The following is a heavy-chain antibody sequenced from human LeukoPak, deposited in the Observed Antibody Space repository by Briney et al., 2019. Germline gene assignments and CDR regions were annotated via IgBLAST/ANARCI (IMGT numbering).Heavy chain of an antibody. J-gene: IGHJ4*02. CDR3: VVDLGDYNDF. D-gene: IGHD2-15*01. CDR2: INTQGTYT. Sequence: GGSLRLSCAVSGITFSSYWMHWVRQDPGRGLLWVSRINTQGTYTNYADSVKGRFTISRDNAKNTLYLQMSSLRADDTAVYYCVVDLGDYNDFWGQGTLVTVSS. CDR1: GITFSSYW. V-gene: IGHV3-74*01.